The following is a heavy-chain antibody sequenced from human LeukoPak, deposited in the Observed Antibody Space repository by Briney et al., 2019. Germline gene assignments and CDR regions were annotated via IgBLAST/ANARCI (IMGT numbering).Heavy chain of an antibody. J-gene: IGHJ4*02. V-gene: IGHV3-23*01. Sequence: GGSLRLSCAASGFTFSSYAMSWVRQAPGKGLEWVSVISGSGGSTYYADSVKGRFTISRDNSKNTLYLQTNSLRAEDTAVYYCARRAGAYSHPYDYWGQGTLVTVSS. CDR2: ISGSGGST. CDR3: ARRAGAYSHPYDY. D-gene: IGHD4/OR15-4a*01. CDR1: GFTFSSYA.